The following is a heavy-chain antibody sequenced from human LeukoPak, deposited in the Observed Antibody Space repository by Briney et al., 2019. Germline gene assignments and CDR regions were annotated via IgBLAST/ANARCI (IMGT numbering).Heavy chain of an antibody. CDR3: ATADSGSYYSGFDY. V-gene: IGHV4-59*01. CDR2: IYYSGST. D-gene: IGHD1-26*01. CDR1: GGSISTYF. J-gene: IGHJ4*02. Sequence: PSETLSLTCTVSGGSISTYFWTWIRQPPGKGLEWIGNIYYSGSTNYRPSLKSRATISVDTSRNQFSLRLSSVTAADTAVYYCATADSGSYYSGFDYWGQGTLVTVSS.